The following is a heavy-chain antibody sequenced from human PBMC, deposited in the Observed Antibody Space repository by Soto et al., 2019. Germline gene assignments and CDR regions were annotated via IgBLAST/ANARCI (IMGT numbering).Heavy chain of an antibody. V-gene: IGHV4-31*03. Sequence: SETLSLTCTVSGGSISSGGYYWSWIRQHPGKGLEWIGYIYYSGSTYYNPSLKSRVTISVDTSKNQFSLKLSSVTAADTAVYYCARVRKTTMIVVAGYHGESFDILGQGTMVTV. CDR1: GGSISSGGYY. CDR2: IYYSGST. D-gene: IGHD3-22*01. J-gene: IGHJ3*02. CDR3: ARVRKTTMIVVAGYHGESFDI.